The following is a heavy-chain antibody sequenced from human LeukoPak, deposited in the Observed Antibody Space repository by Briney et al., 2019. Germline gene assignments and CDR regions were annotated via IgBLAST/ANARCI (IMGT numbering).Heavy chain of an antibody. Sequence: SETLSLTCSVTDGSITNFDGGWVRQPPGKGRGFVGHVHYSGTANYNPSISSRVTISIDSSKTPFSLKLKSVTAADTAVYYCARVSRGPPPYYYDSSGYMDYWGQGTLVTVSS. V-gene: IGHV4-59*01. CDR2: VHYSGTA. CDR1: DGSITNFD. D-gene: IGHD3-22*01. CDR3: ARVSRGPPPYYYDSSGYMDY. J-gene: IGHJ4*02.